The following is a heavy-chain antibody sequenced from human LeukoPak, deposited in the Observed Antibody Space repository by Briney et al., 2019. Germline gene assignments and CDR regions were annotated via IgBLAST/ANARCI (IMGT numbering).Heavy chain of an antibody. J-gene: IGHJ3*01. Sequence: SETLSLTCTVSGDSISSYYWSWIRQPPGKGLEWIGYIYYSGSTIYNPSLKSRVTMSLDTSKNQFSLKLRSVTAADTAVYYCARGVISTYAFDVWGQGTMVTVSS. CDR1: GDSISSYY. D-gene: IGHD3-3*02. CDR2: IYYSGST. CDR3: ARGVISTYAFDV. V-gene: IGHV4-59*01.